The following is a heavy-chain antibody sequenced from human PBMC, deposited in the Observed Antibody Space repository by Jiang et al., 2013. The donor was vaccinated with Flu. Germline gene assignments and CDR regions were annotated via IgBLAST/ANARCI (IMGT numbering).Heavy chain of an antibody. Sequence: RLSCAASGFTFSDYYMSWIRQAPGKGLEWVSYISSSSSYTNYADSVKGRFTISRDNAKNSLYLQMNSLRAEDTAVYYCARSKIAAAGYYFDYWGQGTLVTVSS. CDR2: ISSSSSYT. CDR1: GFTFSDYY. CDR3: ARSKIAAAGYYFDY. D-gene: IGHD6-13*01. J-gene: IGHJ4*02. V-gene: IGHV3-11*03.